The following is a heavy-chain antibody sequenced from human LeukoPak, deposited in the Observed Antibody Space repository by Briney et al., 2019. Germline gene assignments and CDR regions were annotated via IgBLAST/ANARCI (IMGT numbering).Heavy chain of an antibody. CDR3: AKDELLWFGELAGIPY. V-gene: IGHV3-23*01. D-gene: IGHD3-10*01. J-gene: IGHJ4*02. CDR1: GFPFSSCA. CDR2: ISGSGYGT. Sequence: AGGSLRLSCAASGFPFSSCAMSWVRQAPGKGLEWVSAISGSGYGTYYADSVKGRFTISRDNSKNTLFLQMNSLRAEDTAVYYCAKDELLWFGELAGIPYWGQGTLVTVSS.